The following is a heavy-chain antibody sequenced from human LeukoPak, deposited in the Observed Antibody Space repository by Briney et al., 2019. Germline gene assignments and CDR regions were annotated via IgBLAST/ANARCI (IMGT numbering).Heavy chain of an antibody. CDR2: INSDGSST. D-gene: IGHD6-19*01. CDR1: GFTFSNHG. CDR3: ACLGDSSGLDY. V-gene: IGHV3-74*01. J-gene: IGHJ4*02. Sequence: QTGGTLRLSCAASGFTFSNHGMNWVRQAPGKGLVWVSRINSDGSSTSYADSVKGRFTISRDNAKNTLYLQMNSLRAEDTAVYYCACLGDSSGLDYWGQGTLVTVSS.